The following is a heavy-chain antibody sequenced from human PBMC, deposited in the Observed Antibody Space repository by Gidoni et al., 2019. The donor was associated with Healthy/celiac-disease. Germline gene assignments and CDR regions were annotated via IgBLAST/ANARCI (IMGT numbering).Heavy chain of an antibody. CDR3: ARDNGDVEMATY. V-gene: IGHV1-46*01. J-gene: IGHJ4*02. Sequence: QVQLVQSGAEVKKPGASVKVSCKASGYTFTSYYMHWVRQAPGQGREWMGIINPSGGSTSYAQKFQGRVTMTRDTSTSTVYMELSSLRSEDTAVYYCARDNGDVEMATYWGQGTLVTVSS. CDR1: GYTFTSYY. CDR2: INPSGGST. D-gene: IGHD4-17*01.